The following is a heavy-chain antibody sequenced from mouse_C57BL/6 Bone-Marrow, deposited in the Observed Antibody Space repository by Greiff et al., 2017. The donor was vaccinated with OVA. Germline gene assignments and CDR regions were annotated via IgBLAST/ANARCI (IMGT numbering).Heavy chain of an antibody. CDR1: GYTFTSYW. Sequence: QVQLQQPGTELVKPGASVKLSCKASGYTFTSYWMHWVKQRPGQGLEWIGNINPSNGGTNYNEKFKSKATLTVDKSSSTAYMQLSSLTSEDSAVYDCARYDYGILWYFDVWGTGTTVTVSS. CDR2: INPSNGGT. D-gene: IGHD1-1*01. J-gene: IGHJ1*03. CDR3: ARYDYGILWYFDV. V-gene: IGHV1-53*01.